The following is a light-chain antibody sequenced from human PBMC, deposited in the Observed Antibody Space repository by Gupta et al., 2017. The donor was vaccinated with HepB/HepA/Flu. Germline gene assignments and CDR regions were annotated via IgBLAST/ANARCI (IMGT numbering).Light chain of an antibody. CDR3: SSDTTSSTYV. V-gene: IGLV2-18*02. J-gene: IGLJ1*01. Sequence: QSALTQPPSVSGSPLPSVTISSTATSSDIGSYTPVSSYHHSPGTAPKLIIYEVDKRPAGVPGRFSGSKSGNTASLTISGRQSEDEADYYCSSDTTSSTYVLGSGTKVTVL. CDR1: SSDIGSYTP. CDR2: EVD.